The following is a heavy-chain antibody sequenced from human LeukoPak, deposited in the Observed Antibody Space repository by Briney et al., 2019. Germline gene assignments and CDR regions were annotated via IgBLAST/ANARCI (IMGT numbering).Heavy chain of an antibody. Sequence: PSETLSLTCTVSGGSISSSSYYWGWIRQPPGKGLEWIGGMYYSGTTYYNPSLKGRVTISVDTSKNQFSLNLSSVTAADTAVYYCARGANYGSERPDYWGQGTLVTVSS. CDR1: GGSISSSSYY. CDR2: MYYSGTT. CDR3: ARGANYGSERPDY. D-gene: IGHD3-10*01. V-gene: IGHV4-39*07. J-gene: IGHJ4*02.